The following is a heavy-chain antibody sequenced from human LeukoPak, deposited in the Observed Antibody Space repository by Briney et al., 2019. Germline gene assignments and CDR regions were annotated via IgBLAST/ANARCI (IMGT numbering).Heavy chain of an antibody. CDR2: IIPIFGTA. CDR3: TTSGGDDYGDYGRF. Sequence: GASVKVSCKASGGTFSSYAISWVRQAPGQGLEWMGGIIPIFGTANYAQKFQGRVTITADESTSTAYMELSSLRSEDTAVYYCTTSGGDDYGDYGRFWGQGTLVTVSS. V-gene: IGHV1-69*13. CDR1: GGTFSSYA. J-gene: IGHJ4*02. D-gene: IGHD4-17*01.